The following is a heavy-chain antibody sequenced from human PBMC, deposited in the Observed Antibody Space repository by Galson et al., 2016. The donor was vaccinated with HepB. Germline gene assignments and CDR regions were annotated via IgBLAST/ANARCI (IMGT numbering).Heavy chain of an antibody. V-gene: IGHV1-69*13. CDR2: FIPILGTA. J-gene: IGHJ6*02. D-gene: IGHD3-3*01. Sequence: SVKVSCKASGDTLSNYGTNWVRQAPGQGLEWMGRFIPILGTANYAQNFQDRLAITADEFTSTASMELSSLKSEDKAVYYCAIGRFLEFVAQSVHDYGMDVWGQGTTVIVS. CDR1: GDTLSNYG. CDR3: AIGRFLEFVAQSVHDYGMDV.